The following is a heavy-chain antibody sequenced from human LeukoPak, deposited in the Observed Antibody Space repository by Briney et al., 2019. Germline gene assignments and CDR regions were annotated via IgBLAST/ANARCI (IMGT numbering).Heavy chain of an antibody. J-gene: IGHJ4*02. V-gene: IGHV4-34*01. CDR3: ARDSEMATIPLGY. CDR2: INHSGST. D-gene: IGHD5-24*01. Sequence: PSETLSLTCAVYGGSFSGYYWSWIRQPPGKGLEWIGEINHSGSTNYNPSLKSRVTISVDTSKNQFSLKLSSVTAADTAVYYCARDSEMATIPLGYWGQATLVTVSS. CDR1: GGSFSGYY.